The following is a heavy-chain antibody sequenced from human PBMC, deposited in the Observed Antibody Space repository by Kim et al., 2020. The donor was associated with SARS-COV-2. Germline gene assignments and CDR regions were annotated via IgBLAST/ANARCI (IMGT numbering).Heavy chain of an antibody. CDR3: ARDSYYYGSGSYLGFDY. Sequence: SVKVSCKASGGTFSSYAISWVRQAPGQGLEWMGGIIPIFGTANYAQKFQGRVTITADESTSTAYMELSSLRSEDTAVYYCARDSYYYGSGSYLGFDYWGQGTLVTVSS. V-gene: IGHV1-69*13. CDR1: GGTFSSYA. D-gene: IGHD3-10*01. J-gene: IGHJ4*02. CDR2: IIPIFGTA.